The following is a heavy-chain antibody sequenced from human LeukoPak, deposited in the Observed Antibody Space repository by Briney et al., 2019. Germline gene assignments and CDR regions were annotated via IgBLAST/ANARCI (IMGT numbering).Heavy chain of an antibody. CDR2: IRSKPHNYAN. J-gene: IGHJ4*02. CDR1: GFSFGGSA. V-gene: IGHV3-73*01. Sequence: PGGSLKLSCAASGFSFGGSAMHWVRQAPGKGLEWVGRIRSKPHNYANAYAASVKGRFTLSRDDSENTAFLQMNSLRTEDTAVYYCTPVVGDVVFTNAYWGQGTLVTVSS. CDR3: TPVVGDVVFTNAY. D-gene: IGHD2-21*01.